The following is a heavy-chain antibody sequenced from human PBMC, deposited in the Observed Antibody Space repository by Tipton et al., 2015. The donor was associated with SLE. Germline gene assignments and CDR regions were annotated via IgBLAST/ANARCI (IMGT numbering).Heavy chain of an antibody. D-gene: IGHD2-15*01. V-gene: IGHV4-59*11. J-gene: IGHJ4*02. CDR1: GGSISSHY. Sequence: TLYLTCTVSGGSISSHYWSWIRQAPGKGLEWIGCISNSETTNYNPSLQSRVTISVDTSKNQFSLKLRSVTAADTAVYYCAGAWQGYCSGGTCYVLDYWGQGTLVTVSS. CDR3: AGAWQGYCSGGTCYVLDY. CDR2: ISNSETT.